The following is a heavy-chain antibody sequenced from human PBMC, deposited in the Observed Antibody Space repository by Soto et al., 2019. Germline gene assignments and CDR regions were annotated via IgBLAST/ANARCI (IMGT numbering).Heavy chain of an antibody. J-gene: IGHJ6*02. CDR2: IYHSGST. V-gene: IGHV4-4*02. CDR3: ARASRHYGSGSYYNPNYYYGMDV. CDR1: GGSISSSNW. D-gene: IGHD3-10*01. Sequence: SETLSLTCAVSGGSISSSNWWSWVRQPPGKGLEWIGEIYHSGSTNYNPSLKSRVTISVDKSKNQFSLKLSSVTAADTAVYYCARASRHYGSGSYYNPNYYYGMDVWGQGATVTVSS.